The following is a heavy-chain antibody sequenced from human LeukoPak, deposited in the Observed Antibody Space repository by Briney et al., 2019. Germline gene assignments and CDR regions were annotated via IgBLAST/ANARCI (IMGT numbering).Heavy chain of an antibody. CDR3: ARLLGLGYYYYGMDV. V-gene: IGHV4-59*08. CDR1: GGSFSGYY. Sequence: SETLSLTCAVYGGSFSGYYWSWIRQPPGKGLEWIGYIYYSGSTNYNPSPKSRVTISVDTSKNQFSLKLSSVTAADTAVYYCARLLGLGYYYYGMDVWGQGTTVTVSS. CDR2: IYYSGST. J-gene: IGHJ6*02. D-gene: IGHD7-27*01.